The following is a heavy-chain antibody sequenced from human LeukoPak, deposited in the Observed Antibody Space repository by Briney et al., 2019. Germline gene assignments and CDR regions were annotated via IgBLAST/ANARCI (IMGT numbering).Heavy chain of an antibody. D-gene: IGHD3-10*01. Sequence: ASVKVSCKASGYTSTSYDINWVRQATGQGLEWMGWISAYNGDTKYAQRLQGRVTMTTDTSTSTAYMELRSLRSDDTAVYYCARDGFRSGSYGYWGQGTLVTVSS. CDR3: ARDGFRSGSYGY. CDR2: ISAYNGDT. CDR1: GYTSTSYD. J-gene: IGHJ4*02. V-gene: IGHV1-18*01.